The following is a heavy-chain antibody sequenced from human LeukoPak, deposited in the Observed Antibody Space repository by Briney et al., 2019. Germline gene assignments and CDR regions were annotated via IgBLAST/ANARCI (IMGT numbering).Heavy chain of an antibody. Sequence: ASVKVSCKASGYTFTSYAMNWVRQAPGQGLEWMGWINTNTGNPTYAQGFTGWFVFSLDTSVSTAYLQISSLKAEDTAVYYCARDLGGYSYGYTGWFDPWGQGTLVTVSS. J-gene: IGHJ5*02. CDR1: GYTFTSYA. V-gene: IGHV7-4-1*02. CDR3: ARDLGGYSYGYTGWFDP. CDR2: INTNTGNP. D-gene: IGHD5-18*01.